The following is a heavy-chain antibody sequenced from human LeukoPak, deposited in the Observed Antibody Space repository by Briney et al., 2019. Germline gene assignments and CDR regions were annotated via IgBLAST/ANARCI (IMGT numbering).Heavy chain of an antibody. CDR3: AREGRDGLYYFDY. V-gene: IGHV3-11*06. D-gene: IGHD5-24*01. Sequence: GGSLRLSCAASGFTFSDYYMSWIRQAPGKGLEWVSYISSSSSYINYADSVKGRFTVSRDNAKNSLSLQMNSLRAEDTAVYYCAREGRDGLYYFDYWGQGTLVTVSS. CDR2: ISSSSSYI. CDR1: GFTFSDYY. J-gene: IGHJ4*02.